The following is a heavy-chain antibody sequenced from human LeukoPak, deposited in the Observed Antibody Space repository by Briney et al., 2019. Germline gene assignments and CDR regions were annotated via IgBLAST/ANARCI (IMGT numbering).Heavy chain of an antibody. D-gene: IGHD1-1*01. J-gene: IGHJ3*02. CDR3: AKDLRTGFDAFDI. Sequence: VESLRLSCAASGFTFSSYAMSWVRQAPGKGLKWVSAISGSGGSTYYAESVEGRFTISREISKHRLYLQMNSYKCEDTAVYYCAKDLRTGFDAFDIWGQGTMVTVSS. CDR1: GFTFSSYA. CDR2: ISGSGGST. V-gene: IGHV3-23*01.